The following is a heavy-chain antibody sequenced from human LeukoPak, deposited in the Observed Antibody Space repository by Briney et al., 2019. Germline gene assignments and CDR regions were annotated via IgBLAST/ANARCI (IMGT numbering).Heavy chain of an antibody. CDR1: GFTFSNYG. D-gene: IGHD4-23*01. Sequence: PGGSLRLSCAASGFTFSNYGMNWVRQAPGKGLEWISYISSSSSLIYYADSVKGRFTISRDNAKNSLYLQMNSLRDEDTAVYYCATARRDYGGNPYYFDYWGQGTLVTVSS. CDR3: ATARRDYGGNPYYFDY. V-gene: IGHV3-48*02. CDR2: ISSSSSLI. J-gene: IGHJ4*02.